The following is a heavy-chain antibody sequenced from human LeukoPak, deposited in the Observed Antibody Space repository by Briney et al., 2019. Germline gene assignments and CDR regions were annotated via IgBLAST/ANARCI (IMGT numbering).Heavy chain of an antibody. Sequence: PGGSLRLSCAASGFTFSSYWMHWVRQAPGKGLVWVSRINSDGSRTSYADSVKGRFTISRDNSKNTLYLQMNSLRAEDTAVYYCAREYCSGGSCYFRGYYFDYWGQGTLVTVSS. V-gene: IGHV3-74*01. CDR2: INSDGSRT. CDR3: AREYCSGGSCYFRGYYFDY. D-gene: IGHD2-15*01. J-gene: IGHJ4*02. CDR1: GFTFSSYW.